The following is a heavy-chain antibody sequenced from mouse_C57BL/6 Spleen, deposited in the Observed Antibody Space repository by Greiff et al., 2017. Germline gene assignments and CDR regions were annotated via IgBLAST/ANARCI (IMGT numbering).Heavy chain of an antibody. CDR2: ISYDGSN. CDR3: ARVDDYYGSSPY. D-gene: IGHD1-1*01. J-gene: IGHJ2*01. V-gene: IGHV3-6*01. Sequence: EVQVVESGPGLVKPSQSLSLTCSVTGYSITSGYYWNWIRQFPGNKLEWMGYISYDGSNNYNPSLKNRISITRDTSKNQFFLKLNSVTTEDTATYYCARVDDYYGSSPYWGQGTTLTVSS. CDR1: GYSITSGYY.